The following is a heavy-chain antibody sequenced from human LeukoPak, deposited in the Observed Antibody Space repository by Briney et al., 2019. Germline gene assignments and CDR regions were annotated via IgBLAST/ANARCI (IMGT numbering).Heavy chain of an antibody. D-gene: IGHD5-12*01. V-gene: IGHV6-1*01. CDR2: TYYRSEWYN. CDR3: ASNRGSGYDPFDY. CDR1: GDSVSSNSAV. Sequence: SQTLSLTCAISGDSVSSNSAVWNWIRQSPSRGLEWLGRTYYRSEWYNDYAVSVKSRITINPDTPKNQFSLQLNSVTPEDTAVYYCASNRGSGYDPFDYWGQGTLVTVSS. J-gene: IGHJ4*02.